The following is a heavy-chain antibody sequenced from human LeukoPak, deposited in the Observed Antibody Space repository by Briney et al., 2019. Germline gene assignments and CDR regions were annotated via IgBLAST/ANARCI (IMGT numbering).Heavy chain of an antibody. CDR1: GYTFTSYG. D-gene: IGHD1-14*01. V-gene: IGHV1-18*01. Sequence: GASVKVSCKASGYTFTSYGISWVRQAPGQGLEWMGWITTYNYDANYAQNFQGRVTMTMDTSTSTAYMEMRSLRSDDTAIYYCARNPDPDYYFYMDVWGKGTTVAISS. CDR3: ARNPDPDYYFYMDV. J-gene: IGHJ6*03. CDR2: ITTYNYDA.